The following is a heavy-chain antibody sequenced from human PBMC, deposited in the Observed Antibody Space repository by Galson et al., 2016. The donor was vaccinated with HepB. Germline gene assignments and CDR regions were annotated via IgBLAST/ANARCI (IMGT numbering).Heavy chain of an antibody. D-gene: IGHD2-15*01. CDR3: ASLGYCSGGSCYTWTNWFDP. Sequence: SLRLSCAASGLSFSSHSMSWVRQAPGMGLEWVATIKQDGGEKYYVDSVKGRFTISRDNAKNSLYLQMNSLTAEDTAVYYCASLGYCSGGSCYTWTNWFDPWGQGTLVTVSS. CDR1: GLSFSSHS. V-gene: IGHV3-7*03. J-gene: IGHJ5*02. CDR2: IKQDGGEK.